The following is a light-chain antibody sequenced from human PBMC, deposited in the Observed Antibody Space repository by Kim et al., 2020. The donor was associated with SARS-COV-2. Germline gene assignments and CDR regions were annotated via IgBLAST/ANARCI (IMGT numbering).Light chain of an antibody. CDR2: EVN. CDR3: YSYAGSATWV. CDR1: SSDVGNYNF. Sequence: QSALTQPASVSGSLGQSITISCTGASSDVGNYNFVSWYQHYPGKTPKLIIYEVNKRPSGVSNRFSGSKSDNTASLTVCGLQAEDEADYYCYSYAGSATWVFGGGTQLTVL. J-gene: IGLJ3*02. V-gene: IGLV2-23*02.